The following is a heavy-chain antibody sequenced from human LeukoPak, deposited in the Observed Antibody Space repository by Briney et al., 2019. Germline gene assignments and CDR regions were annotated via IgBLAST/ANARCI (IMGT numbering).Heavy chain of an antibody. Sequence: GGSLRLSCAASGFTFSDYYMSWIRQAPGKGLEWVSYISSSGSTIYYADSVKGRFTISRDNAKNSLYLQMNSLRAEDTAVYYCASEGSYNWNTVDYWGQGTLVTVSS. D-gene: IGHD1/OR15-1a*01. CDR3: ASEGSYNWNTVDY. J-gene: IGHJ4*02. CDR2: ISSSGSTI. V-gene: IGHV3-11*01. CDR1: GFTFSDYY.